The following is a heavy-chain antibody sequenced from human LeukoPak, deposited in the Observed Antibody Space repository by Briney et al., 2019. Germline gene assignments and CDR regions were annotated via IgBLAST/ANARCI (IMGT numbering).Heavy chain of an antibody. CDR2: NTDGSST. Sequence: NTDGSSTDYADSVKGRFTISRDNAKNTLCRQMNSLRVEDTAVYYCASRACSSTSCYFYWGQGTLVTVSS. D-gene: IGHD2-2*01. J-gene: IGHJ4*02. V-gene: IGHV3-74*01. CDR3: ASRACSSTSCYFY.